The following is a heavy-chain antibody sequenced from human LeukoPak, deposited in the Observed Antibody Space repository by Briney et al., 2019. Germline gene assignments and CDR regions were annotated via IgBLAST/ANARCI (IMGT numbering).Heavy chain of an antibody. CDR3: ARDSIYSDPSDYYYDL. V-gene: IGHV3-21*01. Sequence: PGGSLRLSCAASGFTFNSYNMNWVRQAPGKGPEWVSFISGTGTTIFYADAVKGRSTISRDNAKNSVFLQMNSLRTEDTAVYYCARDSIYSDPSDYYYDLWGQGTLVTVSS. D-gene: IGHD3-22*01. CDR2: ISGTGTTI. J-gene: IGHJ5*02. CDR1: GFTFNSYN.